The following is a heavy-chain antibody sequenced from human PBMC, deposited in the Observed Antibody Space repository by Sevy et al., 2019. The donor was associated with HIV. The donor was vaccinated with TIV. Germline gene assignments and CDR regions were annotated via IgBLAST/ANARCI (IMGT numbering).Heavy chain of an antibody. CDR1: GFTFRTYA. CDR2: ISSNGDNS. D-gene: IGHD1-26*01. CDR3: ARGPEWELTSSLSH. Sequence: GGSLRLSCAASGFTFRTYALHWVRQAPGRGLEWIGLISSNGDNSFYANSVRGRFTISRDNSMNTLYLQMNSLTPDDTAVYYCARGPEWELTSSLSHWGQGTLVTVSS. J-gene: IGHJ4*02. V-gene: IGHV3-30-3*01.